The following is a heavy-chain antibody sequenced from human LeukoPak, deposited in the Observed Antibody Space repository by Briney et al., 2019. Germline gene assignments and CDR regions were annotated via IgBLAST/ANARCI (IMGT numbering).Heavy chain of an antibody. CDR1: GFTLSNYG. J-gene: IGHJ4*02. V-gene: IGHV3-48*01. Sequence: GGSLRLSCLASGFTLSNYGINWVRQAPGKGLEWVSYISSTSSAKNYADSVKGRFTISRDNAKNSLYLQMNSLRVEDTAVYYCARGGAARPDYWGQGTLVTVSS. D-gene: IGHD6-6*01. CDR3: ARGGAARPDY. CDR2: ISSTSSAK.